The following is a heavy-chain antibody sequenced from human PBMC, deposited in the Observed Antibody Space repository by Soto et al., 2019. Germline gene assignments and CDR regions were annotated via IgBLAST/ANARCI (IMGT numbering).Heavy chain of an antibody. CDR2: IYYSGST. CDR1: SMGAYY. CDR3: ARVIGELGYGDYVFDNYFDY. J-gene: IGHJ4*02. V-gene: IGHV4-61*08. Sequence: SMGAYYVSWIRQAPGKGLEWIGYIYYSGSTNYNPSLKSRVTISVDTSKNQFSLKLSSVTAADTAVYYCARVIGELGYGDYVFDNYFDYWGQGTLVTVS. D-gene: IGHD4-17*01.